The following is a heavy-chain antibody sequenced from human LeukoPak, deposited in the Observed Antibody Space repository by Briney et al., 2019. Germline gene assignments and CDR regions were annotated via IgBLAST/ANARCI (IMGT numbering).Heavy chain of an antibody. D-gene: IGHD3-22*01. Sequence: GGSLRLSCAASGFTFSTYWMSWVRQAPGKGLEWVANIYQGESERYVDSVKGRSTISRDNAKNSLYLQMNRLRAEDTAVYYCARYYYDSSGYRIDYWGQGTLVTVSS. V-gene: IGHV3-7*02. CDR3: ARYYYDSSGYRIDY. CDR2: IYQGESER. CDR1: GFTFSTYW. J-gene: IGHJ4*02.